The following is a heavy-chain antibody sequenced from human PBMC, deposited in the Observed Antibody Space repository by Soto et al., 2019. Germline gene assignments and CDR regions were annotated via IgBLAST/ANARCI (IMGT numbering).Heavy chain of an antibody. Sequence: QITLKESGPPLVKPTQTLTLTCTFSGFSLSTSGVAVGWIRQPPGKALEWLALIYWDDDKRYSPSLKSRLTITKDTSKTQVVLTMTNMDPVDTATYYCARRLSSYGGLALFDSWGQGTLVTVSS. J-gene: IGHJ4*02. V-gene: IGHV2-5*02. CDR3: ARRLSSYGGLALFDS. CDR1: GFSLSTSGVA. CDR2: IYWDDDK. D-gene: IGHD3-3*02.